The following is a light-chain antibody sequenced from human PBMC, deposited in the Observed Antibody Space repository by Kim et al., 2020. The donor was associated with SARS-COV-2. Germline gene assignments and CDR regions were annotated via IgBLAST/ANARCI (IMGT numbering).Light chain of an antibody. CDR3: QQRSDWPWT. CDR1: QSVSIS. J-gene: IGKJ1*01. CDR2: GAF. V-gene: IGKV3-11*01. Sequence: SPPGKGAPLSSSASQSVSISLAWYQQKPGQAPRLLIYGAFNRATGIPARFSGSGSETDFTLTISSLEPEDFAVYYCQQRSDWPWTFGQGTKVDIK.